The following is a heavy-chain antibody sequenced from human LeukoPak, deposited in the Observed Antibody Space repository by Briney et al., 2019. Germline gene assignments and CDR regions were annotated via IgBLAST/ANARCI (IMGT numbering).Heavy chain of an antibody. D-gene: IGHD6-13*01. J-gene: IGHJ4*02. Sequence: NPSETLSLTCAVYGGSFSDYYWSWIRQPPGKGLEWIGEINHSGSTNYNPSLKSRVTISVDTSKNQFSLKLSSVTAADTAVYYCARARIAAAGTTDYWGQGTLVTVSS. CDR1: GGSFSDYY. CDR2: INHSGST. CDR3: ARARIAAAGTTDY. V-gene: IGHV4-34*01.